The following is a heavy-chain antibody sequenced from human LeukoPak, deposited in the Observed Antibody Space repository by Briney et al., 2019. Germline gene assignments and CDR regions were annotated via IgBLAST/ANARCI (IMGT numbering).Heavy chain of an antibody. V-gene: IGHV3-30-3*01. CDR3: ARDPQLGYFDY. CDR1: GFTFSAYG. Sequence: GRSLRLSCAASGFTFSAYGMHWVRQAPGKGLEWVAVISNDGSDKYNADSVKGRFTISRDNSKNTLYLQMNSLRAEDTAVYYCARDPQLGYFDYWGQGTLVTVSS. CDR2: ISNDGSDK. D-gene: IGHD6-13*01. J-gene: IGHJ4*02.